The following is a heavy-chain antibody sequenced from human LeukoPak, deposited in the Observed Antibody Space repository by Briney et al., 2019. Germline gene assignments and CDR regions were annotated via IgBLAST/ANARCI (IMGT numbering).Heavy chain of an antibody. J-gene: IGHJ4*02. Sequence: GGSLRLCCVGSGFTFSDAWMSWVRQAPGKGLEWVGRIKSKSDGGTIDYAAPVKGRFTISRDDSRNTLYLQMNSLKTEDTAVYYCTTRRQDGWWGQGTLVTVS. CDR2: IKSKSDGGTI. CDR3: TTRRQDGW. D-gene: IGHD2-15*01. CDR1: GFTFSDAW. V-gene: IGHV3-15*01.